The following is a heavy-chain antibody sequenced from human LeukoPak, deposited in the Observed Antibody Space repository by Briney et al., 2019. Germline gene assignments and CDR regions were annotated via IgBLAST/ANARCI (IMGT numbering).Heavy chain of an antibody. Sequence: SETLSLTCTVSGGSISSYYWSWIRQPPGKGLEWIGYIYYSGSTNYNPSLKSRVTISVDTSKNQFSLKLSSVTAADTAVYYCARTKYYDILTGHDYWGQGTLVTVSS. CDR2: IYYSGST. CDR3: ARTKYYDILTGHDY. D-gene: IGHD3-9*01. CDR1: GGSISSYY. J-gene: IGHJ4*02. V-gene: IGHV4-59*08.